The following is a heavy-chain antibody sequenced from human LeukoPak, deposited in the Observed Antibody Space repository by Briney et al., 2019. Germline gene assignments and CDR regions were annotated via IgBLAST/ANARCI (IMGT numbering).Heavy chain of an antibody. V-gene: IGHV4-30-2*01. D-gene: IGHD4-17*01. Sequence: SETLSLTCAVSGGSISSGGYSWSWIRQPPGKGLEWIGYIYHSGSTYYNPSLKSRVTISVDRSKNQFSPKLSSVTAADTAVYYCARDDYGDYYFDYWGQGTLVTVSS. CDR1: GGSISSGGYS. J-gene: IGHJ4*02. CDR2: IYHSGST. CDR3: ARDDYGDYYFDY.